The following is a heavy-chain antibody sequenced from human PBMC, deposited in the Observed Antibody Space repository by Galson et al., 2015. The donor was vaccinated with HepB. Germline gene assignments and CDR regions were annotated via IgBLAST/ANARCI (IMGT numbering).Heavy chain of an antibody. CDR1: GFTFSSYS. V-gene: IGHV3-48*02. Sequence: SLRLSCAASGFTFSSYSMNWVRQAPGKGLEWVSYISSSSSTIYYADSVKGRFTISRDNAKNSLYLQMNSLRDEDTAVYYCARVPQWLVGQFYYYYGMDVWGQGTTVTVSS. CDR2: ISSSSSTI. D-gene: IGHD6-19*01. CDR3: ARVPQWLVGQFYYYYGMDV. J-gene: IGHJ6*02.